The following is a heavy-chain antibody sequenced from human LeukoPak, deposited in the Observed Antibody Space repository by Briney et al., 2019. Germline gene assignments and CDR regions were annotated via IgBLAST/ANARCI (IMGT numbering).Heavy chain of an antibody. D-gene: IGHD2-15*01. CDR2: VSSSRSYI. CDR1: GFTFSTSS. J-gene: IGHJ4*02. Sequence: GGSLRLSCAASGFTFSTSSLNWVRQAPGKGLEWVSSVSSSRSYIYYADSVKGRFTISRDNAKNSLYLQMNSLGAEDTAVYYCAREGGFCFGDTCRFFDFWGQGTLVTVSS. V-gene: IGHV3-21*01. CDR3: AREGGFCFGDTCRFFDF.